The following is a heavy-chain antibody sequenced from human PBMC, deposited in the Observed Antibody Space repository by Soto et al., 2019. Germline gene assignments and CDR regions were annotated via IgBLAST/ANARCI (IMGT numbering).Heavy chain of an antibody. CDR3: ARQSYYGSGSYYNEAGVWFDP. D-gene: IGHD3-10*01. J-gene: IGHJ5*02. Sequence: GESLKISCKGSGYSFTSYWIGWVRQMPGKGLEWMGIIYPGDSDTRYSPSFQGQVTISADKSISTAYLQWSSLKASDTAMYYCARQSYYGSGSYYNEAGVWFDPWGRGTLVTVSS. CDR2: IYPGDSDT. V-gene: IGHV5-51*01. CDR1: GYSFTSYW.